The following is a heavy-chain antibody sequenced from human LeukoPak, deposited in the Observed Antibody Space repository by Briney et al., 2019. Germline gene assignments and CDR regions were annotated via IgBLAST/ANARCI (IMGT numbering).Heavy chain of an antibody. Sequence: PGGSLRLSCAASGFTFSSYAMTWVRQAPGKGLEWVSGISGSGGSTYYADSVKGRFTISRDNAKNSLFLQMNSLRDEDTAVYYCAREVAVGGTSWFDYWGQGTLVTVSS. CDR1: GFTFSSYA. J-gene: IGHJ4*02. V-gene: IGHV3-23*01. CDR3: AREVAVGGTSWFDY. CDR2: ISGSGGST. D-gene: IGHD6-13*01.